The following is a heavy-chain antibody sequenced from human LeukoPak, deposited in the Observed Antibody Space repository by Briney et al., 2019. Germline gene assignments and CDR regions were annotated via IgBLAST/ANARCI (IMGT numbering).Heavy chain of an antibody. CDR3: ARGGRWLQSLHY. Sequence: PSETLSLSCAVYGGSFSGYYWSWIRQPPGKGLEWIGEINHSGSTNNNPSLKSRVTISVDTSKNQFSLKLSSVTAADTAVYYCARGGRWLQSLHYWGQGTPVTVSS. J-gene: IGHJ4*02. CDR1: GGSFSGYY. V-gene: IGHV4-34*01. D-gene: IGHD5-24*01. CDR2: INHSGST.